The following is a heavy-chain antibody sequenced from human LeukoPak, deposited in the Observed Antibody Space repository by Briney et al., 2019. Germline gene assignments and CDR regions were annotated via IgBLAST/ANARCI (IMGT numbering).Heavy chain of an antibody. Sequence: ASVKVSCKASGYTFTSYGISWVRQAPGQGLEGLGGFDLERGETIYAQHFQGRVTMTDDTSADTAYVELSSLTSEDTAVYYCATDWSGTYEPFPFHIWGQGTMVTVSS. CDR2: FDLERGET. J-gene: IGHJ3*02. CDR3: ATDWSGTYEPFPFHI. D-gene: IGHD3-3*01. V-gene: IGHV1-24*01. CDR1: GYTFTSYG.